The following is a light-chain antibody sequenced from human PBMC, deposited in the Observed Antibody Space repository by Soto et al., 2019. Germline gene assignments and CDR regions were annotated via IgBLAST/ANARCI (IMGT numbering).Light chain of an antibody. CDR2: DVS. Sequence: QSVLTQPASVSGSPEQSITLSCTGTSSDVGGYNYVSWYQQHPPKAPKLMISDVSNRPSGVSDRFSGSKAGNTASLTISGLQAEDEADYYSYSYTTSSTYVFRPGTKLTVL. CDR1: SSDVGGYNY. V-gene: IGLV2-14*01. CDR3: YSYTTSSTYV. J-gene: IGLJ1*01.